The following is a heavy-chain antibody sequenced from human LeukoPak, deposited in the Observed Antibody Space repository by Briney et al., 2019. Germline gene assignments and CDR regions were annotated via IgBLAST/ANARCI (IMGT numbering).Heavy chain of an antibody. CDR1: GGSISTNY. V-gene: IGHV4-4*07. J-gene: IGHJ6*03. Sequence: SETLSLTCTVSGGSISTNYWSWVRQPAGKGLEWIGRIFASGNTNYNPSLKSRVTMSVDTSKNQFSLNLTSVTAADTAVYYCARGAGYSREVNFYHYMDVWGKGTTVTVSS. D-gene: IGHD6-13*01. CDR3: ARGAGYSREVNFYHYMDV. CDR2: IFASGNT.